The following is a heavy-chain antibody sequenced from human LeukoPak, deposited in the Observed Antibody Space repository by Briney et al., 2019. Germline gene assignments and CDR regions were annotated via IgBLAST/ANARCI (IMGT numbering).Heavy chain of an antibody. V-gene: IGHV4-59*12. CDR2: VYYSGST. CDR3: ARGGSTAMAPRGAFDI. D-gene: IGHD5-18*01. CDR1: GGSISTYY. Sequence: SETLSLTCTVSGGSISTYYWSWIRQPPGKGLEWIWYVYYSGSTNYNPSLMSRVTISVDTSKNQFSLKLSSVTAADTAVYYCARGGSTAMAPRGAFDIWGQGTMVTVSS. J-gene: IGHJ3*02.